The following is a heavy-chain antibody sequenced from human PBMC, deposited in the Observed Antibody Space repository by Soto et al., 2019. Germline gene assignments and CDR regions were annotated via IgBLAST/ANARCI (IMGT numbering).Heavy chain of an antibody. Sequence: SETLSLTCTVSGASISSGDYFWSWIRQSPGKGLEWIGYVYYTGSTYYNPSLMSRLTISVYTSKNQFSLKLTSVTAAETAVYYCVRTARQGAVAPHWFDRWGQGTQVTVSS. CDR1: GASISSGDYF. CDR3: VRTARQGAVAPHWFDR. V-gene: IGHV4-30-4*01. D-gene: IGHD2-21*02. J-gene: IGHJ5*02. CDR2: VYYTGST.